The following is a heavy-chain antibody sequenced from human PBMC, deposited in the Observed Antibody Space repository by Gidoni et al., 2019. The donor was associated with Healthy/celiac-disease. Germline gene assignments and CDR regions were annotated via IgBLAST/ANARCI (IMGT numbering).Heavy chain of an antibody. CDR1: GFTFSSYA. Sequence: EVQLLESGGGLVQPGGSLRLSCAASGFTFSSYAMSWVRQAPGKGLEWVSAISGSGGSTYYADSVKGRFTISRDNSKNTLYLQMNSLRAEDTAVYYCAKAALVVPAAMKAAAGDYYYHYGMDVWGQGTTVTVSS. CDR3: AKAALVVPAAMKAAAGDYYYHYGMDV. J-gene: IGHJ6*02. CDR2: ISGSGGST. D-gene: IGHD2-2*01. V-gene: IGHV3-23*01.